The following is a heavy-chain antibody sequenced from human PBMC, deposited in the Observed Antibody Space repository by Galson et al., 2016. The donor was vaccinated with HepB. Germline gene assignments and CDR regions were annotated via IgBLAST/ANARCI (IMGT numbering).Heavy chain of an antibody. Sequence: SLRLSCAASGFTFSTYAMSWVRQAPGKGLEWVSAISNSGSTTYYADSVKGRFTIYRDNSKNTLYLQMNSLRVEDTALYYCAKEFVATGGVVGDYWGQGTLVTVSS. CDR2: ISNSGSTT. V-gene: IGHV3-23*01. D-gene: IGHD2-8*02. CDR1: GFTFSTYA. J-gene: IGHJ4*02. CDR3: AKEFVATGGVVGDY.